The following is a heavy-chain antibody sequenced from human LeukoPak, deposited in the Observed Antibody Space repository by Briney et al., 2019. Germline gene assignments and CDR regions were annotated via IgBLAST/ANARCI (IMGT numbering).Heavy chain of an antibody. Sequence: PSETLSLTCTVSDGSISSYYWSWIRQPPGKGLEWIGYGYYSGSTNYNPSLKSRVTISVDTSKNQFSLKLTSVTAADTAVYYCARDLGRYTGGCREYNWFDPWGQGTLVSVSS. J-gene: IGHJ5*02. CDR1: DGSISSYY. CDR3: ARDLGRYTGGCREYNWFDP. CDR2: GYYSGST. D-gene: IGHD1-26*01. V-gene: IGHV4-59*01.